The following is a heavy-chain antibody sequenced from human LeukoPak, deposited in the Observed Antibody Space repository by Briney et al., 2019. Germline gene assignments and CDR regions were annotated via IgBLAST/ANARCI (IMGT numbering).Heavy chain of an antibody. D-gene: IGHD6-25*01. CDR3: AKSGKINAFDI. CDR2: ISSSSSTI. V-gene: IGHV3-48*01. Sequence: GGSLRLSCAASGFTFSSYWMNWVRQAPGKGLEWVSYISSSSSTIYYADSVKGRFTISRDNSKNTLYLQMNSLRAEDTAVYYCAKSGKINAFDIWGQGTMVTVSS. J-gene: IGHJ3*02. CDR1: GFTFSSYW.